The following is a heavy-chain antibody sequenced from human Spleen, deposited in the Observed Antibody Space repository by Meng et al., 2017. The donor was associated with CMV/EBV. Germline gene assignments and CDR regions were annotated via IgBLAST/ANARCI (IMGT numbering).Heavy chain of an antibody. V-gene: IGHV3-48*04. Sequence: GGSLRLSCAASGFTFSSYSMNWVRQAPGTGLEWVSYISSSSSTIYYADSVKGRFTISRDNAKNSLYLQMTSLRAEDTAVYYCARDGGYYGSSGNYYDVWGQGTLVTVSS. CDR1: GFTFSSYS. CDR3: ARDGGYYGSSGNYYDV. D-gene: IGHD3-22*01. J-gene: IGHJ4*02. CDR2: ISSSSSTI.